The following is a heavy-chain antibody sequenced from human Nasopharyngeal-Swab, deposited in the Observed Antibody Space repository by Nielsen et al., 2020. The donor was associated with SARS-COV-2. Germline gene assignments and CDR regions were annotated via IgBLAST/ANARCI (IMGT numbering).Heavy chain of an antibody. CDR2: IVGSGDNSGSGGST. J-gene: IGHJ4*02. V-gene: IGHV3-23*01. Sequence: GESLKISCVASGYSFRTYGMSWVRQAPGKGLEWVAAIVGSGDNSGSGGSTYYADSVKGRFTISRDNSKNTLYLQMNSLRAEDTAVYYCAKGFSGSYFYFDYWGQGTLVTVSS. CDR3: AKGFSGSYFYFDY. CDR1: GYSFRTYG. D-gene: IGHD1-26*01.